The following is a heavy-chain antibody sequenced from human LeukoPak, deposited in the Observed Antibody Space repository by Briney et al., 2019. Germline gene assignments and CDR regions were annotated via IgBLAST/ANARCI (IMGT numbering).Heavy chain of an antibody. CDR1: GGTFSSYA. V-gene: IGHV1-69*05. D-gene: IGHD3-22*01. CDR2: IIPIFGTA. CDR3: ARVYYDSSGYYSGGVDY. J-gene: IGHJ4*02. Sequence: SVKVSCKASGGTFSSYAISWVRQAPGQGPEWMGGIIPIFGTANYAQKFQGRVTITTDESTSTAYMELSSLRSEDTAVYYCARVYYDSSGYYSGGVDYWGQGTLVTVSS.